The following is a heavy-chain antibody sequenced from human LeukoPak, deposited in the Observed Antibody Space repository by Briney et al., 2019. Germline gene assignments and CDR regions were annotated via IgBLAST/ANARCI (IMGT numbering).Heavy chain of an antibody. D-gene: IGHD7-27*01. CDR3: ARSPPGANWFDP. J-gene: IGHJ5*02. Sequence: SETLSLTCTVSGGSISSSSYYWGWVRQPPGKGLEWIGSIYYSGSTYYNPSLKSRVTISVDTSKNQFSLKLSSVTAADTAVYYCARSPPGANWFDPWGQGTLVTVSS. CDR1: GGSISSSSYY. V-gene: IGHV4-39*07. CDR2: IYYSGST.